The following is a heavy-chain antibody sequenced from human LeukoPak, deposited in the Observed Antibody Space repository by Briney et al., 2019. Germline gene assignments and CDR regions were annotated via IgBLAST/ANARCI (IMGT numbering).Heavy chain of an antibody. CDR2: ISGRGGET. CDR1: GFTFRSYG. V-gene: IGHV3-23*01. CDR3: AKDLKGLYDYVRGSDAINN. J-gene: IGHJ3*02. Sequence: PGGSLGLSCEASGFTFRSYGMSWVRQGPGKGLEWVSGISGRGGETDYADFVKGRFTISRDKSKNTLFLQMNSLRTEDTAVYYCAKDLKGLYDYVRGSDAINNWGHGTMVTVSS. D-gene: IGHD3-16*01.